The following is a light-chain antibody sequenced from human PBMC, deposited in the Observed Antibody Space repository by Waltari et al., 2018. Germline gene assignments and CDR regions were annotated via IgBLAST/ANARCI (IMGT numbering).Light chain of an antibody. V-gene: IGLV3-21*02. CDR2: DDG. CDR1: KLGSKN. CDR3: QVWDSGTNHYV. Sequence: SYELTHPPSVSVAPGQTARITCDGDKLGSKNVHWYQHKPGQAPVLVVYDDGDRPSGIPERFSGSNSGNTAALTISRVDAGDEAEYYCQVWDSGTNHYVFGTVTKVTVL. J-gene: IGLJ1*01.